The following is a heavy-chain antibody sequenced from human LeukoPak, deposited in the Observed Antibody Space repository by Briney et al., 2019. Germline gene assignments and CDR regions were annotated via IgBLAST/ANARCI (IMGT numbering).Heavy chain of an antibody. Sequence: GGSLRLSCAASGFTVSSNYMSWVRQAPGKGLEWVSVIYSGGSTYYADSVKGRFTISRDNSKNTLYLQMNSLRAEDTAVYYCASRGTYYDILTGDYWGQGTLVTVSS. J-gene: IGHJ4*02. V-gene: IGHV3-66*01. CDR1: GFTVSSNY. D-gene: IGHD3-9*01. CDR2: IYSGGST. CDR3: ASRGTYYDILTGDY.